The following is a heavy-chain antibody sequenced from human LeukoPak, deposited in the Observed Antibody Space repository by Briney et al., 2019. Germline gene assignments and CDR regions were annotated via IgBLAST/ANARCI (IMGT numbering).Heavy chain of an antibody. Sequence: TETLSLTCTVSGGSISSYYWSWIRQPPGKGLEWIGYIYYSGSTNYNPSLKSRVTISVDTSKNQFSLKLSSVTAADTAVYYCARLATGYSSSWYFDYWGQGTLVTVSS. CDR2: IYYSGST. J-gene: IGHJ4*02. D-gene: IGHD6-13*01. CDR3: ARLATGYSSSWYFDY. V-gene: IGHV4-59*01. CDR1: GGSISSYY.